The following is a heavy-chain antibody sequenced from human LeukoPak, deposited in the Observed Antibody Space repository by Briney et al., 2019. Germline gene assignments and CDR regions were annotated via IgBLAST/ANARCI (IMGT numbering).Heavy chain of an antibody. CDR3: AKEISSWYSPYDAFDI. D-gene: IGHD6-13*01. CDR2: ISGSGGST. V-gene: IGHV3-23*01. CDR1: GFTFSSYA. Sequence: GGSLRLSCAASGFTFSSYAMSWVRQAPGKGLEWVSAISGSGGSTYYADSVKGRFTISRDNSKNTLYLQMNSLRAEDTAVYYCAKEISSWYSPYDAFDIWGQGTMVTVSS. J-gene: IGHJ3*02.